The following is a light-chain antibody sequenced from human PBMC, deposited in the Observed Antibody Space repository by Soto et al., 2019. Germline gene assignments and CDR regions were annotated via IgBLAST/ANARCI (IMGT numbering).Light chain of an antibody. CDR3: QQRSNWIT. CDR1: ESVINY. CDR2: DTS. Sequence: EVVLTQSPATLSLSPGERATLSCRASESVINYLAWLQQRPGQAPRLLIYDTSNRATGIPARFSGSGSGTDFTLTISGLEPEDSAVYYCQQRSNWITFGQGTRLEIK. V-gene: IGKV3-11*01. J-gene: IGKJ5*01.